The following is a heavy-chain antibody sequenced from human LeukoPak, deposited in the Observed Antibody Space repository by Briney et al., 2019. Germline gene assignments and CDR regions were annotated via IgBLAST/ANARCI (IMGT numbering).Heavy chain of an antibody. CDR1: GYTFTGYY. D-gene: IGHD2-2*02. CDR2: INPNSGGT. Sequence: ASVKVSCKASGYTFTGYYMHWVRQAPGQGLEWMGWINPNSGGTNYAQKFQGRVTMTRDTSISTAYMELSRLRSDDTAVYYCARDLGYCSSTSCYRFDPWGQGTLVTVSS. J-gene: IGHJ5*02. V-gene: IGHV1-2*02. CDR3: ARDLGYCSSTSCYRFDP.